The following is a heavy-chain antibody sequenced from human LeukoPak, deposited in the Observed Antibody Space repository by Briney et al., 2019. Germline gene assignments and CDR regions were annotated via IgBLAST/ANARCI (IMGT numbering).Heavy chain of an antibody. CDR1: GGSISSYY. CDR2: IYTSGTT. D-gene: IGHD2/OR15-2a*01. Sequence: SETLSLTCTVSGGSISSYYWSWTRQPPGKGLEWIGRIYTSGTTNYNPSLKSRVTMSVDTSKNQFSLKLSSVTAADTAVYYCARQHNNFPFYFHPWGQGTLVTVSS. V-gene: IGHV4-4*07. CDR3: ARQHNNFPFYFHP. J-gene: IGHJ5*02.